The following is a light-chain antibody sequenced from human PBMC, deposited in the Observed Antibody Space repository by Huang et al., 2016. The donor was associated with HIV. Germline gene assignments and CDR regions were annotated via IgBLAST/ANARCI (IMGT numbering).Light chain of an antibody. CDR3: QQYAITPRT. CDR1: QRISSSF. CDR2: GAS. V-gene: IGKV3-20*01. J-gene: IGKJ1*01. Sequence: EIVLTQSQDTLSLSPGESATRSCRAGQRISSSFLAWYQQKPGQAPRLLIYGASSRATGIPDRFTGGGSWTAFTLTISRLEPEDFAVYYCQQYAITPRTFGQGTKVEVK.